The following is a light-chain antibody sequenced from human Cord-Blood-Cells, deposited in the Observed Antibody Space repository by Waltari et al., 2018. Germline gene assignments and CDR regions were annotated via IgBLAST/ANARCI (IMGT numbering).Light chain of an antibody. Sequence: QSALTQPASGSGSPGQSITLSCTGTSSDVGGYNYVSWYHQHPGKAPKLMIYDVSKRPSGVSTRFSGSKSGNTASLTISGLQAEDEADYYCSSYTSSSTWVFGGGTKLTVL. CDR2: DVS. CDR3: SSYTSSSTWV. J-gene: IGLJ3*02. CDR1: SSDVGGYNY. V-gene: IGLV2-14*01.